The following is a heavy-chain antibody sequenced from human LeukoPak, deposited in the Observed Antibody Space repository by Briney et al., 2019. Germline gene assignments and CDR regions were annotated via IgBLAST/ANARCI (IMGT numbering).Heavy chain of an antibody. CDR1: DGSISNYD. Sequence: SETLSLTCTVSDGSISNYDWNWIRQPAGKGLEWIGRIYTSGTTNYNPSLKTRVTISLDKSKNQFSLKLSSVTAADTAVYYCARSLKMTYSWLDPWGQGAQVTVSS. D-gene: IGHD4-11*01. CDR2: IYTSGTT. J-gene: IGHJ5*02. CDR3: ARSLKMTYSWLDP. V-gene: IGHV4-4*07.